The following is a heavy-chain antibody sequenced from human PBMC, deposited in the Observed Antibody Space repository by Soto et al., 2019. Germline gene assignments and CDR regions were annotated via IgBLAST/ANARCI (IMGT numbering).Heavy chain of an antibody. Sequence: SQTLSLTCAISGDSVSSNSAAWNWIRPSPSRGLEWLGRTYYRSKWYNDYAVSVKSRITINPDTSKNQFSLQLNSVTPEDTAVYYCARGDYYDSSGYESREAFDIWGQGTMVTVSS. V-gene: IGHV6-1*01. D-gene: IGHD3-22*01. J-gene: IGHJ3*02. CDR3: ARGDYYDSSGYESREAFDI. CDR1: GDSVSSNSAA. CDR2: TYYRSKWYN.